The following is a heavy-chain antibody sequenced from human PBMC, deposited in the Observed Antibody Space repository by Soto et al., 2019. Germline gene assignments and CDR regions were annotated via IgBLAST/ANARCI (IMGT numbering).Heavy chain of an antibody. CDR1: GFTFSSYA. Sequence: GRSLRLSCAASGFTFSSYAMHWVRQAPGKGLEWVAVISYDGSNKYYADSVKGRFTISRDNSKNTLYLQMNSLRAEDTAVYYCARVSIAAASPWYFDYWGQGTLVTVSS. V-gene: IGHV3-30-3*01. CDR3: ARVSIAAASPWYFDY. D-gene: IGHD6-13*01. CDR2: ISYDGSNK. J-gene: IGHJ4*02.